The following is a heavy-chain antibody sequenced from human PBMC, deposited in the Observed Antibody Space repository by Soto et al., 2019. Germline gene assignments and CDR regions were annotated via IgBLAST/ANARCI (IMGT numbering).Heavy chain of an antibody. CDR3: ARAIPKIAVAGTNTDY. J-gene: IGHJ4*02. D-gene: IGHD6-19*01. CDR1: GFAFSSYG. CDR2: IWYDGSNK. Sequence: VQLVESGGDLVQPGGSLRLSCAASGFAFSSYGMHWVRQAPGKGLEWVAVIWYDGSNKYYADSVKGRFTISRDNSKNTLYLQMNSLRAEDTAVYYCARAIPKIAVAGTNTDYWGQGTLVTVSS. V-gene: IGHV3-33*08.